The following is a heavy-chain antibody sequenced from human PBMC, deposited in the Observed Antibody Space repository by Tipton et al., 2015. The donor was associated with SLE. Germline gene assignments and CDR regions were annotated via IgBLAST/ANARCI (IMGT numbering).Heavy chain of an antibody. CDR3: ARQRLRLLSPLDA. D-gene: IGHD3-10*01. CDR2: VCNSVST. CDR1: GGSIRSGSYY. J-gene: IGHJ6*02. V-gene: IGHV4-61*02. Sequence: TLSLTCSVSGGSIRSGSYYWSWIRQSPGKGLEWIACVCNSVSTNYDPSLKSRGTISVDTSKNHFSLELTSVTAADTAVYYCARQRLRLLSPLDAWGQGTTVTVS.